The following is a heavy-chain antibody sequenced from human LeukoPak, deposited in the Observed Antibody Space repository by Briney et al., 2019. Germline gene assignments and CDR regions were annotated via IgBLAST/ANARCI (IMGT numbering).Heavy chain of an antibody. CDR1: GYTFTSYY. Sequence: GASVKVSCKASGYTFTSYYMHWVRQAPRQGLEWMGIINPSGGSTSYAQKFQGRVTMAWDTSTSTVYMELSSLRSEDTAVYYCARVHLSSHGYFDYWGQGTLVTVSS. V-gene: IGHV1-46*01. CDR2: INPSGGST. D-gene: IGHD6-19*01. CDR3: ARVHLSSHGYFDY. J-gene: IGHJ4*02.